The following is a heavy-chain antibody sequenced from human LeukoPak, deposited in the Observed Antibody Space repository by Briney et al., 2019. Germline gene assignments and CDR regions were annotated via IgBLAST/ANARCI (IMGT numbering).Heavy chain of an antibody. CDR2: MYSSGST. CDR3: AREGGPYSSTLRGH. V-gene: IGHV3-53*01. Sequence: PGGSLRLSCAASGFTFSDSWMDWVRQAPGKGLEWVSIMYSSGSTDYADSVKGRFTIFRDNSKNTLYLQMNSLGVEDTAVYYCAREGGPYSSTLRGHWGQGTLVTVSS. D-gene: IGHD6-19*01. J-gene: IGHJ4*02. CDR1: GFTFSDSW.